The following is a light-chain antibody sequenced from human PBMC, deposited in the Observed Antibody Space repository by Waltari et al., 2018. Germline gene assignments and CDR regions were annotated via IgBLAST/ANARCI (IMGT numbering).Light chain of an antibody. Sequence: IVFTQSPGTLSLSPAERATLSCRASQSVSRSLAWYQQKPGQAPKLLIYGASTRATGIPDRFTGSGSGTDFSLTISSLEPEDFAIYFCQHYVRLPATFGQGTKVEIK. J-gene: IGKJ1*01. CDR3: QHYVRLPAT. V-gene: IGKV3-20*01. CDR1: QSVSRS. CDR2: GAS.